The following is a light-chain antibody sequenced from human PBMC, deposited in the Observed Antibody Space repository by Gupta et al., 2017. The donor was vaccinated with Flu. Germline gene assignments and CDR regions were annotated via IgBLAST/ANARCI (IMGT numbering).Light chain of an antibody. CDR2: LAS. J-gene: IGKJ4*01. CDR1: QNILFTSNNKDY. Sequence: INCRSSQNILFTSNNKDYLDWYQQKPGQPPKLLFYLASTRESGVPDRFSGSGSGTDFTLTISNLQAEDVAVYYCQQYYRPLTFGGGTKVEIK. V-gene: IGKV4-1*01. CDR3: QQYYRPLT.